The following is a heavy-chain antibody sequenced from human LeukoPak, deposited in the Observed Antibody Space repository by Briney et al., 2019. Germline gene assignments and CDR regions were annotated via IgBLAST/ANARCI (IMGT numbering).Heavy chain of an antibody. J-gene: IGHJ3*02. CDR1: GGSISTYY. Sequence: PSETLSLTCTVSGGSISTYYWSWIRQPAGKGLEWIGRIYTSGSTNYNPSLKSRVTMSVDTSKNHFSLKLSSVTAADTAMYYCARVGKYYYDRTGAFDIWGQGTMVTVSS. V-gene: IGHV4-4*07. D-gene: IGHD3-22*01. CDR3: ARVGKYYYDRTGAFDI. CDR2: IYTSGST.